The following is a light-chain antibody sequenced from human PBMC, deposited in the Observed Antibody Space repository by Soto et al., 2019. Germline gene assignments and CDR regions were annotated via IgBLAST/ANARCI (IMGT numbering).Light chain of an antibody. J-gene: IGKJ2*01. CDR2: DAS. CDR1: QSVRGN. CDR3: QKYNNWPYT. V-gene: IGKV3-15*01. Sequence: EIVMTQSPATLSVSPGERVALSCRASQSVRGNFAWYQQKPGQAPRILIYDASTRATGIQARFSGSGSGTEFTLTISGLQSEDFGVFYCQKYNNWPYTFGEGTKLEIK.